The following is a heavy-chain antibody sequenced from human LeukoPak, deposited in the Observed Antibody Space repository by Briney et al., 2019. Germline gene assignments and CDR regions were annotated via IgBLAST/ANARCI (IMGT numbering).Heavy chain of an antibody. J-gene: IGHJ5*01. V-gene: IGHV4-34*01. CDR3: ARAGVGVYSSSPDS. CDR2: INHSGST. Sequence: SETLSLTCAVYGGSFSGYYWSWIRQPPGKGLEWIGEINHSGSTNYNPSLKSRVTISVDTSKNQFSLKLSSVTAAHTAVYYCARAGVGVYSSSPDSWGQGTLVTVSS. CDR1: GGSFSGYY. D-gene: IGHD6-6*01.